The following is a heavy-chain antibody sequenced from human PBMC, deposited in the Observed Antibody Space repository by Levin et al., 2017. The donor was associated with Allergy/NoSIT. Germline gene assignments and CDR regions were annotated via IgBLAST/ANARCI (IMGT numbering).Heavy chain of an antibody. CDR2: VNHSGYT. CDR3: VTGVSSVTTDALDF. V-gene: IGHV4-34*01. J-gene: IGHJ3*01. CDR1: GRSFSGHY. D-gene: IGHD4-17*01. Sequence: SQTLSLTCAVYGRSFSGHYWSWIRQPPGQGLEWIGEVNHSGYTNYMPSLKSRVTISVDTSKNQFSLTLTSVTAADSAVYYCVTGVSSVTTDALDFWGQGTTVTVSS.